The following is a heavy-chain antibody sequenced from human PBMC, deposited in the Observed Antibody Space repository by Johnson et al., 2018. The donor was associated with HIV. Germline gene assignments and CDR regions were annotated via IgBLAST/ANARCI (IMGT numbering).Heavy chain of an antibody. CDR1: GFTFSSYA. CDR2: ISYDGSNK. Sequence: QVQLVESGGGVVQPGRSLRLSCAASGFTFSSYAMHWVRQAPGKGLEWVAVISYDGSNKYYAVSVKGRFTISRDDSKNTLYLQMNSLKTEATAMCYCTTELVGARGPNAFDIWGQGTMVTVSS. D-gene: IGHD1-26*01. V-gene: IGHV3-30-3*01. J-gene: IGHJ3*02. CDR3: TTELVGARGPNAFDI.